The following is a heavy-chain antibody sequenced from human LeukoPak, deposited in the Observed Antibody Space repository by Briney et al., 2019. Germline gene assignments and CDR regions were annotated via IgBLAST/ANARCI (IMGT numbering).Heavy chain of an antibody. J-gene: IGHJ4*02. D-gene: IGHD3-10*01. CDR2: IKQDGSEK. CDR1: GFTFSSYW. CDR3: ARGLDNYGSGSSD. Sequence: PGGSLRLSCAASGFTFSSYWRSWVRQAPGKGLECVANIKQDGSEKYYVDSVKGRFTISRDNAKNSLYLQMNSLRAEDTAVYYCARGLDNYGSGSSDWGQGTLVTVSS. V-gene: IGHV3-7*01.